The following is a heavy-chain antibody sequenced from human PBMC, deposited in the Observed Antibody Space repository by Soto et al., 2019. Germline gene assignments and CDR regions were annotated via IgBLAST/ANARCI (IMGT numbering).Heavy chain of an antibody. D-gene: IGHD3-10*01. Sequence: PXETLSLTCTVSGGSFSSGSYYWSGIRQPPGKGLEWIGYIYYSGSTNYNPSLKSRVTISVDTSKNQFSLKLSSVTAADTAVYYCARDPMVRGVNYFDYWGQGTLVTVYS. J-gene: IGHJ4*02. CDR1: GGSFSSGSYY. V-gene: IGHV4-61*01. CDR2: IYYSGST. CDR3: ARDPMVRGVNYFDY.